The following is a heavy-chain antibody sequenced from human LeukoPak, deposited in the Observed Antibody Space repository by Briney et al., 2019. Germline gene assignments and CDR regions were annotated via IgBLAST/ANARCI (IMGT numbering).Heavy chain of an antibody. CDR2: IYDSGRT. CDR1: GGSISSYY. D-gene: IGHD5-24*01. CDR3: ARVRNYPDAFDI. Sequence: SETLSLTCTVSGGSISSYYWSWIRQPPGKGLEWIGYIYDSGRTNYNPSLKSRLTISVDTSKNQFSLKLTPVTAADTAIYYCARVRNYPDAFDIWGQGTMVTVSS. V-gene: IGHV4-59*01. J-gene: IGHJ3*02.